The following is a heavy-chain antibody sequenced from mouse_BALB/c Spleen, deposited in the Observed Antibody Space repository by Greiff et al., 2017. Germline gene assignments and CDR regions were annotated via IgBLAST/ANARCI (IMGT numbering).Heavy chain of an antibody. CDR2: ISNGGGST. CDR1: GFTFSSYA. CDR3: ARDSSGLVAY. D-gene: IGHD3-2*01. J-gene: IGHJ3*01. V-gene: IGHV5-12-2*01. Sequence: EVKLVESGGGLVKPGGSLKLSCAASGFTFSSYAMSWVRQTPEKRLEWVAYISNGGGSTYYPDTVKGRFTISRDNAKNTLYLQMSSLKSEDTAMYYCARDSSGLVAYWGQGTLVTVSA.